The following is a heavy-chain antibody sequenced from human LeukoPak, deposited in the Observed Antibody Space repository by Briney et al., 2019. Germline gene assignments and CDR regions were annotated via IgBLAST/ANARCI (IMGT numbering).Heavy chain of an antibody. CDR3: AKGARSSWFYYMDV. V-gene: IGHV3-43D*03. CDR1: GFTFDDYV. Sequence: PGGSLRLSCAASGFTFDDYVMTWVRQAPGKGLEWVSLISWDGGSTYYADSVKGRFTISRDNSKNSLYLQMNSLRAEDTALYYCAKGARSSWFYYMDVWGKGTTVTVSS. CDR2: ISWDGGST. D-gene: IGHD6-13*01. J-gene: IGHJ6*03.